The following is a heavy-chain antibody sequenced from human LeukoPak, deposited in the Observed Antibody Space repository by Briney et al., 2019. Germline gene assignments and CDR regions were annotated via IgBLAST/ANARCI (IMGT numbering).Heavy chain of an antibody. D-gene: IGHD3-16*01. Sequence: GGSLRLSCAASGFTFSTYAMSWVRQAAGKGLEWVSLISGSGGGTYYADSVKGRFTISRDNANNSLYLQMNSLRAEDTAVYYCTRDLLGYAFDCWGQGTLVTVSS. V-gene: IGHV3-23*01. CDR2: ISGSGGGT. J-gene: IGHJ4*02. CDR1: GFTFSTYA. CDR3: TRDLLGYAFDC.